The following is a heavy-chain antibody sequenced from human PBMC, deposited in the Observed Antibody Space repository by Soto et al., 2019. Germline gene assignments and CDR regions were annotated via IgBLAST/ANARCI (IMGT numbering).Heavy chain of an antibody. J-gene: IGHJ6*02. CDR1: GYTFTSYG. CDR2: ISAYNGNT. CDR3: ARAAAAHNTKLYYYYYYGMDV. Sequence: GASVKVSCKASGYTFTSYGISWVRQAPGQGLEWMGWISAYNGNTNYAQKLQGRVTMTTDTSTSTAYMELRSLRSDDTAVYYCARAAAAHNTKLYYYYYYGMDVWGQGTTVTVSS. D-gene: IGHD6-13*01. V-gene: IGHV1-18*01.